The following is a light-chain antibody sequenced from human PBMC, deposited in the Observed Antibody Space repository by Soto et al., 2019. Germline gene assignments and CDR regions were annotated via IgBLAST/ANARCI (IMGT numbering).Light chain of an antibody. Sequence: QSALTQPASVSGSPGQSITISCTGTSSDVGDYKYVSWYQQHPGKAPKLMIYDVSNRPSGVSNRFSGSKSGYMASLTISGLQAEDEADYYCTSYTTSSTLEVVFGGGTKLTVL. CDR3: TSYTTSSTLEVV. CDR1: SSDVGDYKY. J-gene: IGLJ2*01. CDR2: DVS. V-gene: IGLV2-14*03.